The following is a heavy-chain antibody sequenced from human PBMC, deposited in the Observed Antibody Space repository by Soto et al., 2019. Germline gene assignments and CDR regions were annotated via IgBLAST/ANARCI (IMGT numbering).Heavy chain of an antibody. CDR3: ARHGYSSSWSWFDP. J-gene: IGHJ5*02. CDR2: IYYSGST. V-gene: IGHV4-59*08. D-gene: IGHD6-13*01. CDR1: GGSISSYS. Sequence: SETLSVTCTVAGGSISSYSWSWIRKQPGKGLEWIGYIYYSGSTNYNPSLKSRVTISVDTSKNQFSLKLSSVTAADTAVYYCARHGYSSSWSWFDPWGQGTLVTVSS.